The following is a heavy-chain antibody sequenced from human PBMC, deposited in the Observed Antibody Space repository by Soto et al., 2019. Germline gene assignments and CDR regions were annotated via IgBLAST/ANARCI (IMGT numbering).Heavy chain of an antibody. D-gene: IGHD7-27*01. Sequence: EVQLVESGGGLVQPVGSLRLSCATSGFILSDCAMNWVRQAPGKGLEWVSYISSSSSVIDYADSVKGRFTVSRDNARNSLYIQMNSLRAEDTAVYYCARDLSWGSNWYYYMDVWGKGTTVTVSS. J-gene: IGHJ6*03. CDR1: GFILSDCA. CDR2: ISSSSSVI. V-gene: IGHV3-48*01. CDR3: ARDLSWGSNWYYYMDV.